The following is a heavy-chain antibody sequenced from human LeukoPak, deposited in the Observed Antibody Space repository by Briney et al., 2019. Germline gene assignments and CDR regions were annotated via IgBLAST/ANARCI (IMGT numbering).Heavy chain of an antibody. V-gene: IGHV4-38-2*02. J-gene: IGHJ5*02. CDR2: IYHSGST. Sequence: SETLSLTCAVSGYSISSGYYWGWIRQPPGKGLEWIGSIYHSGSTYYNPSLKSRVTISVDTSKNQFSLKLSSVTAADTAVYYCARDLRFLGEFDPWGQGTLVTVSS. CDR3: ARDLRFLGEFDP. D-gene: IGHD3-3*01. CDR1: GYSISSGYY.